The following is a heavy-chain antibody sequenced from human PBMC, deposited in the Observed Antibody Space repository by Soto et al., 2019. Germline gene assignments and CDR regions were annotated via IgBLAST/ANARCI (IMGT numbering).Heavy chain of an antibody. CDR2: INHSGST. CDR1: GGSFSGYY. V-gene: IGHV4-34*01. D-gene: IGHD2-2*01. J-gene: IGHJ4*02. Sequence: SETLSLTCAVYGGSFSGYYWSWIRQPPGKGLEWIGEINHSGSTNYNPSLKSRVTISVDTSKNQFSLKLSSVTAADTAVYYCARRPRYCSSTSCSNTFDYWGQGTLVTVSS. CDR3: ARRPRYCSSTSCSNTFDY.